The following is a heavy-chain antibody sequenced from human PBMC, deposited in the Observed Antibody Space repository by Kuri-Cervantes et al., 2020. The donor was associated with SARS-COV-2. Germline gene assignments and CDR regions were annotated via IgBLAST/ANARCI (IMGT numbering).Heavy chain of an antibody. J-gene: IGHJ6*02. CDR3: ARDLWDSYYVFLSVRRNYGMDV. V-gene: IGHV3-30-3*01. D-gene: IGHD3-3*01. CDR1: GLTFSSYA. CDR2: ISYDGSNK. Sequence: GGSLRLSCAAPGLTFSSYAIHWVRQAPGKGLEWVAVISYDGSNKYYADSVTGRFTISRDNSKNTLYLQMNSLRAEDTAVYYCARDLWDSYYVFLSVRRNYGMDVWGQGTTVTVSS.